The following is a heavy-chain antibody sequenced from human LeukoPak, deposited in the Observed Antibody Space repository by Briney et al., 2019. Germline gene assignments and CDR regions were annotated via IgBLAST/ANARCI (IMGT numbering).Heavy chain of an antibody. V-gene: IGHV3-23*01. Sequence: GGSLRLSCAASGFTFSSHAMSWVRQAPGKGLEWVSGISSSGGNTYHADSVKCRFTISRDNSKNTLYLQMNSLRAEDTAVYYCGKSVVVGRVSPGLDYWGQGTLVTVSS. CDR3: GKSVVVGRVSPGLDY. D-gene: IGHD2-21*01. J-gene: IGHJ4*02. CDR2: ISSSGGNT. CDR1: GFTFSSHA.